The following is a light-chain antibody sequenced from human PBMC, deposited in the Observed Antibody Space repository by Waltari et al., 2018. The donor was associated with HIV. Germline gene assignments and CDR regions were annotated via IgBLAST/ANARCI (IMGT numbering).Light chain of an antibody. Sequence: SYELTQPLSVSVALGQTARISCGGNNIGSKNVHWYQQKPGQAPVMVIYRNSNRPSGMPVRFSGSNTGNTATLTISRAQAGDEADYYCQVWDSSTVVFGGGTKLTVL. CDR1: NIGSKN. J-gene: IGLJ2*01. CDR2: RNS. CDR3: QVWDSSTVV. V-gene: IGLV3-9*01.